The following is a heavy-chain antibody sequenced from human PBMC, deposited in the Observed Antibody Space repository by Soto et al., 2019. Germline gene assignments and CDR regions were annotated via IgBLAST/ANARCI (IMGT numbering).Heavy chain of an antibody. D-gene: IGHD6-19*01. J-gene: IGHJ4*02. Sequence: QITLKESGPTLVKPTQTLTLTCTFSGFSLSSTRMAVGWIRQPPGKALEWLALIYWDDDKRYSPFLKSRLTITKDNSKNQVVLTMSHMAPVDTARYYCAHIVVAGLGYYFDYWGQGTLVTVSS. CDR2: IYWDDDK. CDR3: AHIVVAGLGYYFDY. V-gene: IGHV2-5*02. CDR1: GFSLSSTRMA.